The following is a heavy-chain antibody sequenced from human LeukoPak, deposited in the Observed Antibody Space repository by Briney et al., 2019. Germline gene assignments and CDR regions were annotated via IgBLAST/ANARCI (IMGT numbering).Heavy chain of an antibody. Sequence: GGSLRLSCAASGFTFSNYAMSWVRQAPGKGLEWVSVISAGAGVTHFADSVTGRLTISRDNSKNTLYLQMNSQRAEDTAVYYCANTARSSSRGAFDIWGQGTMVTVSS. V-gene: IGHV3-23*01. CDR2: ISAGAGVT. D-gene: IGHD6-13*01. CDR3: ANTARSSSRGAFDI. CDR1: GFTFSNYA. J-gene: IGHJ3*02.